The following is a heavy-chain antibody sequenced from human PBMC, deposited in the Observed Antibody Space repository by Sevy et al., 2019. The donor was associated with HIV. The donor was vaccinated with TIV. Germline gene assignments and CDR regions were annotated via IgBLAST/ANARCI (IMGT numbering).Heavy chain of an antibody. CDR2: FDPEDAEA. Sequence: ASMKVSCKVSGYTLTQLSMHWVRQAPGKGLEWMGTFDPEDAEAIYAQKFQVRFTMTDDTSTHTAYMELNSLRSEDTAIYYCATTKDYYDSSGYPLDSWGQGTLVTVSS. CDR1: GYTLTQLS. J-gene: IGHJ4*02. V-gene: IGHV1-24*01. CDR3: ATTKDYYDSSGYPLDS. D-gene: IGHD3-22*01.